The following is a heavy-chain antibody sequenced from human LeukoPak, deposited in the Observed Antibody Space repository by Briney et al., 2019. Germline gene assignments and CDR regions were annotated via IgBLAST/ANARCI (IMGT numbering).Heavy chain of an antibody. V-gene: IGHV3-74*01. J-gene: IGHJ4*02. D-gene: IGHD3-9*01. CDR2: INSDGSST. CDR1: GFTFSSYW. CDR3: ARTDWFPNEHFDY. Sequence: GGSLRLSCAASGFTFSSYWMHWVLQAPGKGLVWVSRINSDGSSTSYADSVKGRFTISRDNAKNTLYLQMNSLRAEDTAVYYCARTDWFPNEHFDYWGQGTLVTVSS.